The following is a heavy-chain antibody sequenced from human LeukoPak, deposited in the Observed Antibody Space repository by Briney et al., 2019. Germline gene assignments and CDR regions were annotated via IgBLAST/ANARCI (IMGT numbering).Heavy chain of an antibody. D-gene: IGHD3-16*02. V-gene: IGHV1-69*04. J-gene: IGHJ4*02. CDR1: GGTFSSYA. CDR2: IIPILGIA. Sequence: GASVKVSCKASGGTFSSYAISWVRQAPGQGLEWVGRIIPILGIANYAQKFQGRVTITADKSTSTAYMELSSLRSEDTAVYYCARGGNDYVWGSYRFWDYWGQGTLVTVSS. CDR3: ARGGNDYVWGSYRFWDY.